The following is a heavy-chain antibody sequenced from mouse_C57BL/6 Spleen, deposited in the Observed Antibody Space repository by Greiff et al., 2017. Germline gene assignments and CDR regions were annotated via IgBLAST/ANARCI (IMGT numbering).Heavy chain of an antibody. Sequence: EVQRVESGPELVKPGASVKIPCKASGYTFTDYNMDWVKQSHGKSLEWIGDINPNNGGTIYNQKFKGKATLTVDKSSSTAYMELRSLTSEDTAVYYCASGPISPFDYWGQGTTLTVSS. V-gene: IGHV1-18*01. CDR3: ASGPISPFDY. J-gene: IGHJ2*01. CDR1: GYTFTDYN. CDR2: INPNNGGT.